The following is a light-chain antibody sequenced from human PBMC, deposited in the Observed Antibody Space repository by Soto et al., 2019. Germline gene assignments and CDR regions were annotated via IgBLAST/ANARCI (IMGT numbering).Light chain of an antibody. J-gene: IGKJ1*01. CDR2: GAS. CDR1: QSVSSSY. Sequence: EIVLTQSPGTLSLSPGEKATISCRASQSVSSSYLAWYQQKPGQAPRLLIYGASSRATGIPDRFSGSGSGTDFTLTIIRLEPEDFAVYYCQQYGSSPGTFGQGTKVDIK. V-gene: IGKV3-20*01. CDR3: QQYGSSPGT.